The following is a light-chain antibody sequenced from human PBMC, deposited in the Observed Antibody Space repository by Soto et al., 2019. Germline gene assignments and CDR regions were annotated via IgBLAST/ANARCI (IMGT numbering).Light chain of an antibody. CDR1: QTIRNN. J-gene: IGKJ4*01. Sequence: EIVMTQSQATLSVSPGERATLSCRSSQTIRNNLAWHQQKPGQAPRLLIYVASTRATDIPARFSGSGSGTDFTLTISSLQSEDFAFYYCQQYNSWPLTFGGGTNVEIK. CDR3: QQYNSWPLT. V-gene: IGKV3-15*01. CDR2: VAS.